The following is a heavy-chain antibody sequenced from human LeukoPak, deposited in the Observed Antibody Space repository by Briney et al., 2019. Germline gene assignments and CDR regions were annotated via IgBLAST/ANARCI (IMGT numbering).Heavy chain of an antibody. CDR2: ISWDGGST. CDR3: AKDGAGIGAAGTEGYFDY. J-gene: IGHJ4*02. Sequence: GGSLRLSCAVSGFTFDDYAIHWVRQAPGKGLEWVSLISWDGGSTYYADSVKGRFTISRDNSKNSLYLQMNSLRAEDTALYCCAKDGAGIGAAGTEGYFDYWGQGTLVTVSS. V-gene: IGHV3-43D*03. CDR1: GFTFDDYA. D-gene: IGHD6-13*01.